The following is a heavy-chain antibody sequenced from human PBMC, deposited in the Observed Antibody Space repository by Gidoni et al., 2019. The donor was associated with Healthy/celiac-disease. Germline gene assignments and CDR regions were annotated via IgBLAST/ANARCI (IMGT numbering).Heavy chain of an antibody. CDR3: ARGYCSSTSCLDPRHYYYMDV. V-gene: IGHV1-69*01. D-gene: IGHD2-2*01. CDR1: GGTFSSYA. Sequence: QVQLVQSGAEVKKPGSSVKVSCKASGGTFSSYAISWVRQAPGQGLEWMGGIIPIFGTANYAQKFQGRVTITADESTSTAYMELSSLRSEDTAVYYCARGYCSSTSCLDPRHYYYMDVWGKGTTVTVS. J-gene: IGHJ6*03. CDR2: IIPIFGTA.